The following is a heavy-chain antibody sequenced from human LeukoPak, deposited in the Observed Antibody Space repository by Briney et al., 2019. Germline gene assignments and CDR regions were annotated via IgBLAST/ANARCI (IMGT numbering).Heavy chain of an antibody. D-gene: IGHD5-18*01. V-gene: IGHV1-18*01. CDR3: ARDWAAMVTAWFDP. Sequence: ASVKVSCKATGYTFTNYGISWVRQAPGQGLEWMGWISAYNGNTNYAQKLQGRVTMTTDTSTSTAYMELRSLRSDDTAVYYCARDWAAMVTAWFDPWGQGTLVTVSS. CDR2: ISAYNGNT. CDR1: GYTFTNYG. J-gene: IGHJ5*02.